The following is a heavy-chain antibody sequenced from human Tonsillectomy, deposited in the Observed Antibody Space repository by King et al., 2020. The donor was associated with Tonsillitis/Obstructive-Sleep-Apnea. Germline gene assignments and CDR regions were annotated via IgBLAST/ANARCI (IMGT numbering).Heavy chain of an antibody. CDR1: GFTFSSYG. CDR2: ISYDGFNK. CDR3: ANDRVWGGDPLYFCYGMDV. J-gene: IGHJ6*02. D-gene: IGHD2-21*02. Sequence: VQLVESGGGVVQPGRSLRLSCAASGFTFSSYGMHWVRQAPGKGLEWVAVISYDGFNKYYADSVKGRFTISRDNSKNTLYLQMNSLRAEDTAVYYCANDRVWGGDPLYFCYGMDVWGQGTTVTVSS. V-gene: IGHV3-30*18.